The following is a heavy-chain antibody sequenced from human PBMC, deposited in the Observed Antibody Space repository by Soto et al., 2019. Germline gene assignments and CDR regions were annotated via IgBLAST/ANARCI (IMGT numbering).Heavy chain of an antibody. CDR1: GFNFSNCN. J-gene: IGHJ5*02. CDR2: ISGSSIYI. Sequence: PGGSLRLSCVASGFNFSNCNTNWVRQAPGKGLEWVSHISGSSIYIHYADSVRGRFTISRDNAKNSVYLQMDSLRVEDTAVYYCAREGALKPFSSWGQGALVTVSS. V-gene: IGHV3-21*01. CDR3: AREGALKPFSS.